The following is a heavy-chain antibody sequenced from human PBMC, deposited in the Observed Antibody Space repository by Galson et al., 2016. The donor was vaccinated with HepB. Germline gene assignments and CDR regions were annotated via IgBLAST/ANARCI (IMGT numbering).Heavy chain of an antibody. Sequence: SLRLSCAASGFTFSSYGMHWVRQAPGKGLEWVAVISYDGSNKYYADSVKGRFTISRDNSKNTLYLQMSSLRAEDTAVYYCAKGYYDFWSGYYTYFDYWGQGTLVTVSS. CDR2: ISYDGSNK. CDR1: GFTFSSYG. CDR3: AKGYYDFWSGYYTYFDY. D-gene: IGHD3-3*01. J-gene: IGHJ4*02. V-gene: IGHV3-30*18.